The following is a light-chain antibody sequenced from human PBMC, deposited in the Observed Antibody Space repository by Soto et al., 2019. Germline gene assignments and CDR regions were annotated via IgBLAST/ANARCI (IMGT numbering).Light chain of an antibody. CDR1: SSDVGGYNY. CDR2: HVS. CDR3: SSYTSTSTYV. J-gene: IGLJ1*01. Sequence: QSALTQPAXVSGSPGQSITISCTGTSSDVGGYNYVSWYQQYPGKAPKLMIYHVSNRPSGVSNRFSGSKSGNSASLTISGLQAEDEADYYCSSYTSTSTYVFGTGTKVTVL. V-gene: IGLV2-14*01.